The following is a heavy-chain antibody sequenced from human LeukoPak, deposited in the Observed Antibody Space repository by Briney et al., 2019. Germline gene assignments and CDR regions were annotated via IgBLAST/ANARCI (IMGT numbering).Heavy chain of an antibody. Sequence: GESLKISCKGSGYSFTSYWIGWVRQMPGKGLEWMGIIYPGDSDTRYSPSFQGQVTISADKSISTAYLQWSSLKASDTAMYYWARRSEISDWLAHPGFDYWGQGTLVTVSS. CDR1: GYSFTSYW. V-gene: IGHV5-51*01. J-gene: IGHJ4*02. CDR3: ARRSEISDWLAHPGFDY. D-gene: IGHD3/OR15-3a*01. CDR2: IYPGDSDT.